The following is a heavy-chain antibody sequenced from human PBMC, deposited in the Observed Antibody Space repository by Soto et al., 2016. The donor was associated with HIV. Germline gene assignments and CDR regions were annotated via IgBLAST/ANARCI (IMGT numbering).Heavy chain of an antibody. Sequence: QVQLQESGPGLVKPSETLSLTCTVSGGSISSYYWSWIRQPPGKGLEWIGYIYYSGSTNYNPSLKSRVTISVDTSKNQFSLKLSSVTAADTAVYYCARRSIAGEVRVGWYFGSRGGLAPVVHCLL. D-gene: IGHD6-13*01. J-gene: IGHJ2*01. CDR2: IYYSGST. CDR1: GGSISSYY. CDR3: ARRSIAGEVRVGWYFGSR. V-gene: IGHV4-59*01.